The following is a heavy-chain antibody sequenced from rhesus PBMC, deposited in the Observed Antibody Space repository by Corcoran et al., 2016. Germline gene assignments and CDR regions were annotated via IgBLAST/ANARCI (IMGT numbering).Heavy chain of an antibody. V-gene: IGHV1-198*02. CDR2: IIPLVGIT. J-gene: IGHJ5-1*01. D-gene: IGHD3-34*01. CDR1: GFPFGSFA. Sequence: QVQLVQSGAEVKKPGSSVKVSCKASGFPFGSFAISWVRPAPGQGLEWMEVIIPLVGITNEAEKFRGRVTITADTSTSTAYMELSSRRSEDTAVYDCARGLGNRFDVWGPGVLVTVSS. CDR3: ARGLGNRFDV.